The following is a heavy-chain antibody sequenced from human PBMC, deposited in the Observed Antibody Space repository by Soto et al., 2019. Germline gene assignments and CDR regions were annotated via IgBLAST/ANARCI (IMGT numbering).Heavy chain of an antibody. CDR2: IFFGGNT. Sequence: SETLSLTCTVSGDFSSAYYWIWIRQSPGKGLEWLGYIFFGGNTKYNPSLKSRLTLSLDASKKQFSLKRTSVTTADTAVYYCAREGGGYRFDYWGQGTLVTVSS. J-gene: IGHJ4*02. V-gene: IGHV4-59*01. D-gene: IGHD1-1*01. CDR1: GDFSSAYY. CDR3: AREGGGYRFDY.